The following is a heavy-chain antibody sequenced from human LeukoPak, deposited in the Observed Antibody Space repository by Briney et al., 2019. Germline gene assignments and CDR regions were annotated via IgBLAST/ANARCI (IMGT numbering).Heavy chain of an antibody. D-gene: IGHD1-7*01. CDR1: GGSFSGYY. V-gene: IGHV4-34*01. Sequence: SETLSLTCAVYGGSFSGYYWSWIRQPPGKGLEWIGEINHSGSTNYNPSLKSRVTISVDTSKNQFSLKLSSVTAADTAVYYCARGSWYNWNSLDYWGQGTLVTVSS. J-gene: IGHJ4*02. CDR2: INHSGST. CDR3: ARGSWYNWNSLDY.